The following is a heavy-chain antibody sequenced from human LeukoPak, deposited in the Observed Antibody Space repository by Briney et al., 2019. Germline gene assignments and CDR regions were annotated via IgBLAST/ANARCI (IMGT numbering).Heavy chain of an antibody. CDR2: ISWNSGSI. J-gene: IGHJ4*02. Sequence: GGSLRLSCAASGFTVSSNYMSWVRHAPGKGLEWVSGISWNSGSIGYADSVKGRFTISRDNAKNSLYLQMNSLRAEDTALYYCAKDKTQYYYGSGSFPGWGQGTLVTVSS. CDR3: AKDKTQYYYGSGSFPG. V-gene: IGHV3-9*01. CDR1: GFTVSSNY. D-gene: IGHD3-10*01.